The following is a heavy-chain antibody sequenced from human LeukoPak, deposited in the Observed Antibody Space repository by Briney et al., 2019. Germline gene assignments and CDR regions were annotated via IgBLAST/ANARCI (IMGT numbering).Heavy chain of an antibody. CDR2: MNPKTGKT. D-gene: IGHD1-1*01. J-gene: IGHJ4*02. CDR1: GYTFSSYE. V-gene: IGHV1-8*01. Sequence: ASVKISCKTSGYTFSSYEINWVRQAAGRGLEWVGWMNPKTGKTAYARNLQGRVTITRDTSISTAYMDLSALRSEDTAVYYGAKIRAVTTGLKGYYFNYWGQGTLVTVSS. CDR3: AKIRAVTTGLKGYYFNY.